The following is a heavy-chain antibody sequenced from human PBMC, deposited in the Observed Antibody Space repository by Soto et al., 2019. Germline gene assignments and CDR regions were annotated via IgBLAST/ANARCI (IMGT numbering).Heavy chain of an antibody. CDR3: ARGYDFWIGYYYPYGMDV. Sequence: PGGSLRLSCAASGFTFSSYAMHWVRQAPGKGLEWVAVISYDGSNKNYADSVKGRFTIPRDNSKNTLYLQMNSLRAEDTAVYYCARGYDFWIGYYYPYGMDVWGQGIRFTVP. V-gene: IGHV3-30-3*01. CDR2: ISYDGSNK. D-gene: IGHD3-3*01. CDR1: GFTFSSYA. J-gene: IGHJ6*02.